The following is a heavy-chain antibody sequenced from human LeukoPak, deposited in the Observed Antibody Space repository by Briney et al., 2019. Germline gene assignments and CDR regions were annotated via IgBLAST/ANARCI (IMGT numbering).Heavy chain of an antibody. D-gene: IGHD6-13*01. CDR3: AKDQSSIAAAGYYYYGMDV. CDR2: ISYDGSNK. J-gene: IGHJ6*02. V-gene: IGHV3-30*18. CDR1: GFTFSSYG. Sequence: GRSLRLSCAASGFTFSSYGMHWVRQAPGKGLEWVAVISYDGSNKYYADSVKGRFTISRDNSKNTLYLQMNSLRAEDTAVYYCAKDQSSIAAAGYYYYGMDVWGQGTTVTVSS.